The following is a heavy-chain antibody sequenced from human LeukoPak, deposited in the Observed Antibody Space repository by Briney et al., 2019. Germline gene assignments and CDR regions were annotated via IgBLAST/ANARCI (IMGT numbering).Heavy chain of an antibody. CDR1: GGSFSGYY. V-gene: IGHV4-34*01. J-gene: IGHJ4*02. CDR3: AREGSSGYYIDY. CDR2: INHSGST. Sequence: PSETLSLTCAVYGGSFSGYYWSWIRQPPGKGLEWIGEINHSGSTNYNPSLKSRVTISVDTSKNQFSLKLSSGTAAGTAVYYCAREGSSGYYIDYWGQGTLVTVSS. D-gene: IGHD3-22*01.